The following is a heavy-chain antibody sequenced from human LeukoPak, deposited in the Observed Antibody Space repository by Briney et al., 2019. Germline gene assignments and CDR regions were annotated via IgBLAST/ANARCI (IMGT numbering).Heavy chain of an antibody. Sequence: GGSLRLSCAASGFTFSSYWMSWVRQAPGKGLEWVANIKQDGSEKYYVDSVKGRFTISRNNAKNSLYLQMNSLRAEDTAVYYCARVWFGELLAFDYWGQGTLVTVSS. CDR1: GFTFSSYW. D-gene: IGHD3-10*01. CDR3: ARVWFGELLAFDY. J-gene: IGHJ4*02. CDR2: IKQDGSEK. V-gene: IGHV3-7*01.